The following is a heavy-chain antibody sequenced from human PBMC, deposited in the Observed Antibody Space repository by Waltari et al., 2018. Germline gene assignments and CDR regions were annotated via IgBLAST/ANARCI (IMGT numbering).Heavy chain of an antibody. J-gene: IGHJ6*02. D-gene: IGHD6-6*01. CDR1: GGSISSYY. Sequence: QVQLQESGPGLVKPSETLSLTCTVSGGSISSYYWSWIRQPPGKGLEWIVYIHYSGSTNYNPSLKSRVTISVDTSKNQFSLKLSSVTAADTAVYYCARAYSSSLYYYYYYGMDVWGQGTTVTVSS. CDR3: ARAYSSSLYYYYYYGMDV. V-gene: IGHV4-59*01. CDR2: IHYSGST.